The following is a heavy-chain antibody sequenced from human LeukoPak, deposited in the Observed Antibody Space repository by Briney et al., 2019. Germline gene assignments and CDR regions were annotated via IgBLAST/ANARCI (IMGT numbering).Heavy chain of an antibody. Sequence: GGSLRLSCAVSGFSVSDNYMTWVRQAPGKGLEWVSVLFGGGDTYYGDSVKGRFAISRDNAKNSLYLQMNSLRAEDTALYYCAKDKTPSLYLVDYWGQGTLVTVSS. J-gene: IGHJ4*02. CDR2: LFGGGDT. CDR3: AKDKTPSLYLVDY. D-gene: IGHD2-8*01. V-gene: IGHV3-53*05. CDR1: GFSVSDNY.